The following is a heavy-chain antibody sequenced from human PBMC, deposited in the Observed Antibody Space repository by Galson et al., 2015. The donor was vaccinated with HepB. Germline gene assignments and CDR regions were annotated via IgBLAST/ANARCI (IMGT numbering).Heavy chain of an antibody. CDR3: ARHCSSTSCYVS. Sequence: SGAEVKRPGESLRISCKGSGYSFTSYWISWVRQMPGKGLEWMGRIDPSDSYTNYSPSFQGHVTISADKSISTAYLQWSSLKASDTAMYYCARHCSSTSCYVSWGQGTLVTVSS. D-gene: IGHD2-2*01. CDR1: GYSFTSYW. CDR2: IDPSDSYT. J-gene: IGHJ5*02. V-gene: IGHV5-10-1*01.